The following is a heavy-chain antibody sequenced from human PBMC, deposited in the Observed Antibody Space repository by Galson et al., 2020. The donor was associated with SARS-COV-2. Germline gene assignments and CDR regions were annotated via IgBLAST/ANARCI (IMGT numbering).Heavy chain of an antibody. D-gene: IGHD2-15*01. CDR1: GFTFSDYF. CDR3: ARAPRYCSGGSCPPVDY. J-gene: IGHJ4*02. V-gene: IGHV3-11*06. CDR2: ISTTGTYT. Sequence: GSLRLSCTASGFTFSDYFMSWIRQTPGKGLEWVSYISTTGTYTNYAGSVKGRFTISRDNAKSSLYLQMNSLRAEDTAVYYCARAPRYCSGGSCPPVDYWGQGTLVTVSS.